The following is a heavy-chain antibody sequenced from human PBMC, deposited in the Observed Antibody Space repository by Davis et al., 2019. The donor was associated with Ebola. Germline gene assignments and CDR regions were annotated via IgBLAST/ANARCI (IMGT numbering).Heavy chain of an antibody. D-gene: IGHD2-8*01. CDR2: ISYDGSNK. CDR3: ARERDIVLMVYAKNYYYYGMDV. J-gene: IGHJ6*02. V-gene: IGHV3-30-3*01. CDR1: GFTFSSYA. Sequence: PGGSLRLSCAASGFTFSSYAMHWVRQAPGKGLEWVAVISYDGSNKYYADSVKGRFTISRDNSKNTLYLQMNSLRAEDTAVYYCARERDIVLMVYAKNYYYYGMDVWGQGTTVTVS.